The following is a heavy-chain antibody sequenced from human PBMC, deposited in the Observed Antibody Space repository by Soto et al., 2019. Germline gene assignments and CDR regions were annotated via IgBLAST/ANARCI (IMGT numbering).Heavy chain of an antibody. J-gene: IGHJ5*02. V-gene: IGHV4-4*02. CDR1: GTSISSSYW. Sequence: QVQLRQSGPGLVKPSGTLSLTCVVSGTSISSSYWWTWVRQSPGKGLEWIGEIYHTGITKYNPSLKTRGTISVDKSSNQCALKLTSVTAADTAMYYCATLPPRIVVVLSEFPTWGQGSQVTVSS. D-gene: IGHD2-21*01. CDR3: ATLPPRIVVVLSEFPT. CDR2: IYHTGIT.